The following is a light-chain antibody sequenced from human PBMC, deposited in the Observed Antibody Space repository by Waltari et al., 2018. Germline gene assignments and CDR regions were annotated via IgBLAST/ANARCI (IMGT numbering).Light chain of an antibody. CDR2: EAS. CDR3: QQYRSYAT. CDR1: QSVDNW. Sequence: DIQMTQSPSALSASVGDRVTITCRASQSVDNWLAWYQQRPGKAPKLLIYEASTLESGVPSRVSGSGSGTEFTLTISSLQPDDFASYYCQQYRSYATFGQGTKVEIK. V-gene: IGKV1-5*03. J-gene: IGKJ1*01.